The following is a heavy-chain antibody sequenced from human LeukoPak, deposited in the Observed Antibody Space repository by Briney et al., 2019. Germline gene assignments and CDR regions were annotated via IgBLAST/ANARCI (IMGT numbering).Heavy chain of an antibody. CDR2: MREDGGQE. J-gene: IGHJ5*02. CDR3: ARGIAAAGTRNWFDP. V-gene: IGHV3-7*03. Sequence: SGGSLRLSCVGFGLTFRNYGMNWVRQAPGTGLEWVAGMREDGGQEYYVDSVRGRFTISRDNAKNSLYLQMNSLRAEDTAVYYCARGIAAAGTRNWFDPWGQGTLVTVSS. D-gene: IGHD6-13*01. CDR1: GLTFRNYG.